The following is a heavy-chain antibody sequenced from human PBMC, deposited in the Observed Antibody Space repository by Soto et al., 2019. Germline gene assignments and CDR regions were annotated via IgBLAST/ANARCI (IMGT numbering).Heavy chain of an antibody. CDR1: GYSFTSYW. J-gene: IGHJ6*02. V-gene: IGHV5-51*01. D-gene: IGHD2-2*01. CDR3: ARQANCSSTSCYVYYYYGMDV. CDR2: ISPGDSDT. Sequence: GESLKISCKGSGYSFTSYWIGWARQMPGKGLDSTGTISPGDSDTRYSPSFQGQVTISADKSISTAYLQWSSLKASDTAMYYCARQANCSSTSCYVYYYYGMDVWGQGTTVTVSS.